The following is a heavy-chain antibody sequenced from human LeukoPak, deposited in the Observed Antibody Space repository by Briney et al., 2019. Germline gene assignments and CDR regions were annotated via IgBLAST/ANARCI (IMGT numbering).Heavy chain of an antibody. CDR2: ISSSSTI. CDR1: GFTFSSYG. D-gene: IGHD1-26*01. V-gene: IGHV3-48*01. Sequence: GGSLRLSCAASGFTFSSYGMTWVRQAPGKGLEWVSYISSSSTIYYADSVKGRFTISRDNSKNTLYLQMNSLRAEDTAVYYCAKHLALVGATTTYDYWGQGTLVTVSS. J-gene: IGHJ4*02. CDR3: AKHLALVGATTTYDY.